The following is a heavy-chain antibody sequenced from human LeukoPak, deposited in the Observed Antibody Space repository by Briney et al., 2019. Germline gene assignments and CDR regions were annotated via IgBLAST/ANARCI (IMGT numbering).Heavy chain of an antibody. CDR2: ISGSGGST. CDR3: AKDGSYYDFWSGYWDYYYYMDV. J-gene: IGHJ6*03. D-gene: IGHD3-3*01. V-gene: IGHV3-23*01. Sequence: GGSLRLSCAASGFTFSSYAMSWVRQAPGKGLEWVSAISGSGGSTYYADSVKGRFTISRDNSKNTLYPQMNSLRAEDTAVYYCAKDGSYYDFWSGYWDYYYYMDVWGKGTTVTVSS. CDR1: GFTFSSYA.